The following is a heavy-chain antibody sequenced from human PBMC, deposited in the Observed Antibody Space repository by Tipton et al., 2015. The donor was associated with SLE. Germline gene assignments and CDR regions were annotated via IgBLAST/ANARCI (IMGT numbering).Heavy chain of an antibody. CDR2: IIPIFGTA. D-gene: IGHD3-3*01. J-gene: IGHJ6*03. Sequence: QSGAEVKKPGSSVKVSCKASGGTFSSYAISWVRQAPGQGLEWMGGIIPIFGTANYAQKFQGGVTITADKSTSTAYMELGSLVSEGPAVDYGASTSRGCRFLEWLSPAHACPMVVWGKGPRVSISS. CDR1: GGTFSSYA. CDR3: ASTSRGCRFLEWLSPAHACPMVV. V-gene: IGHV1-69*06.